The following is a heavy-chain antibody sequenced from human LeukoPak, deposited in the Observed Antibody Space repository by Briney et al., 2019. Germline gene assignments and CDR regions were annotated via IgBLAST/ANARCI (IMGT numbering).Heavy chain of an antibody. D-gene: IGHD1-1*01. CDR3: ARSRNDLMSYYYYGMDV. V-gene: IGHV4-4*07. CDR1: GGSISSYY. Sequence: SETLSLTCTVSGGSISSYYWSWIRQPAGKALEWIGRVYTSGSTNYNPPLKSRVTMSVDTSKNQFSLKLSSVTAADTAVYYCARSRNDLMSYYYYGMDVWGQGTTVTVSS. J-gene: IGHJ6*02. CDR2: VYTSGST.